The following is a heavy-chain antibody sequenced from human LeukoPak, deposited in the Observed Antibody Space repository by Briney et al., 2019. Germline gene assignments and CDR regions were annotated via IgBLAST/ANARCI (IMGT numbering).Heavy chain of an antibody. CDR3: ARASTGYSSGWYVEYFQH. Sequence: ASVKVSCKASGYTFTSYGISWVRQAPGQGLEWMGWISAYNGNTNYAQKLQGRVTITRNTSISTAYMELSSLRSEDTAVYYCARASTGYSSGWYVEYFQHWGQGTLVTVSS. CDR1: GYTFTSYG. J-gene: IGHJ1*01. D-gene: IGHD6-19*01. CDR2: ISAYNGNT. V-gene: IGHV1-18*01.